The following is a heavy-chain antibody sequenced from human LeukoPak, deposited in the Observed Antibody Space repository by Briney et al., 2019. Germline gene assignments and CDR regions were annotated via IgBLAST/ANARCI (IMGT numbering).Heavy chain of an antibody. CDR1: GDTVSSNSAA. V-gene: IGHV6-1*01. CDR2: TYYRSKWYY. Sequence: SQTLSLTCDISGDTVSSNSAAWNWIRQSPSRGLEWLGRTYYRSKWYYDYAVSVKSRITISPDTSKNQFSLQLNSVTADDTAVYYCARGFALDFWGKGTMVNVSS. CDR3: ARGFALDF. J-gene: IGHJ3*01.